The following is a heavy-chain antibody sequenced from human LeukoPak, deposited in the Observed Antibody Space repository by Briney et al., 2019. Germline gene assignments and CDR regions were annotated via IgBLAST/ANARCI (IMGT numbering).Heavy chain of an antibody. Sequence: GGSLRLSCAASGFTFSSYSMNWVRQAPGKGLEWVSYISSSSGFIYYADSVKGRFTISRDNAKNSLYLQMNSLRDEDTAVYYCARDHDYIWGSYRIPLDYWGRGTLVTVSS. J-gene: IGHJ4*02. CDR3: ARDHDYIWGSYRIPLDY. CDR1: GFTFSSYS. V-gene: IGHV3-48*02. CDR2: ISSSSGFI. D-gene: IGHD3-16*02.